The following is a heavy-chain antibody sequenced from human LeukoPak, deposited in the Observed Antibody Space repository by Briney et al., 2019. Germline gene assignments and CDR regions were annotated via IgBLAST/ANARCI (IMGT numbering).Heavy chain of an antibody. J-gene: IGHJ6*02. CDR1: GGTFSSYA. Sequence: ASVKVSCKASGGTFSSYAISWVRQAPGQGLEWMGWINPNSGGTNYAQKFQGRVTMTRDTSISTAYMELSRLRSDDTAVYYCARPLITSGYYDSSGYSQYGMDVWGQGTTVTVSS. V-gene: IGHV1-2*02. CDR2: INPNSGGT. CDR3: ARPLITSGYYDSSGYSQYGMDV. D-gene: IGHD3-22*01.